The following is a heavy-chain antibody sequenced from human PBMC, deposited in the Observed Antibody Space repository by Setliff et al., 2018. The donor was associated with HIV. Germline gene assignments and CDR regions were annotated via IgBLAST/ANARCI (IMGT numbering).Heavy chain of an antibody. Sequence: QPGGSLRLSCAASGFTSGFTFTNYWMSWVRQAPGKGLEWVANINQNGRERYYVDSVKGRFTISRDNAKDSLYLQMNSLRAEDTAVYYCARVVEGSHQLSLYYYYYYYMDVWGTGTPVTVSS. V-gene: IGHV3-7*01. CDR1: GFTSGFTFTNYW. D-gene: IGHD3-3*01. CDR2: INQNGRER. CDR3: ARVVEGSHQLSLYYYYYYYMDV. J-gene: IGHJ6*03.